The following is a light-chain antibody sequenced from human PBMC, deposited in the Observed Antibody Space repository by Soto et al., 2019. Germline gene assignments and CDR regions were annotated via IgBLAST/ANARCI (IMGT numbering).Light chain of an antibody. Sequence: QSVLTQPPSASGSPGQSVAISCTGTSSDVGGYNYVSWYQQHPGKAPKLMIYEVNKRPSGVPDRFSGSKSGNTASLTVSGLQAEDGADYYCSSYAGRSNVFGTGNKVTXL. CDR2: EVN. J-gene: IGLJ1*01. CDR3: SSYAGRSNV. V-gene: IGLV2-8*01. CDR1: SSDVGGYNY.